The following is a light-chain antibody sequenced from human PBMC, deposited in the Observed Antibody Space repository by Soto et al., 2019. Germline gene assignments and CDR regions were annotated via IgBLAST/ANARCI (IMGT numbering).Light chain of an antibody. V-gene: IGKV3-11*01. Sequence: IVLTQSPATLALSPGERATLSCRASQSVSSYLAWYQQQPGQAPRLLIYDASNRATGIPGRFRGSGSGTDFPLTISSREPEDFAVYYCQQRSNGPSLTFGGGTKVEIK. J-gene: IGKJ4*01. CDR2: DAS. CDR3: QQRSNGPSLT. CDR1: QSVSSY.